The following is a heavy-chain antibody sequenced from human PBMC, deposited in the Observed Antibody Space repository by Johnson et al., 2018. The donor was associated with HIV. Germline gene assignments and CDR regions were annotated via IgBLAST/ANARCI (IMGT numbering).Heavy chain of an antibody. Sequence: EVQLVESGGGLVQPGGSLRLSCAVSGFTFNTYWMHWVRQAPGKGLVWVARINSDGGSTSYVDSVTGRFTISRDNAKNTLYLQMNSLRADDTAVYYCAREGPAERAGFDIWGQGTKVTVAS. CDR3: AREGPAERAGFDI. CDR2: INSDGGST. J-gene: IGHJ3*02. CDR1: GFTFNTYW. V-gene: IGHV3-74*01.